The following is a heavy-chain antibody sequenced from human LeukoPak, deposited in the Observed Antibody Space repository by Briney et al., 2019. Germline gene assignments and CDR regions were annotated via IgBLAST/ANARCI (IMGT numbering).Heavy chain of an antibody. CDR2: ISAYNGNT. V-gene: IGHV1-18*04. Sequence: GASVKVSCKASGYTFTSYGISWVRRAPGQGLEWMGWISAYNGNTNYAQKLQGRVTMATDTSTSTAYMELRSLRSDDTAVYYCARGTHPYSSGWYPHWGQGTLVTVSS. CDR3: ARGTHPYSSGWYPH. J-gene: IGHJ4*02. CDR1: GYTFTSYG. D-gene: IGHD6-19*01.